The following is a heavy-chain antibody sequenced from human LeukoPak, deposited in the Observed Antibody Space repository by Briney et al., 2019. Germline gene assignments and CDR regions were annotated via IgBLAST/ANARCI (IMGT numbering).Heavy chain of an antibody. V-gene: IGHV3-33*01. CDR1: GFTFSSYG. CDR2: IWFDGSNR. J-gene: IGHJ4*02. D-gene: IGHD6-6*01. Sequence: GRSLRLSCAASGFTFSSYGMHWVRQAPGKGLEWVALIWFDGSNRHYADSVKGRFTISRDNSKNTLYLQVNSLRVEDTAVYYCARDGLSSSPFEYWGQGTLVTVSS. CDR3: ARDGLSSSPFEY.